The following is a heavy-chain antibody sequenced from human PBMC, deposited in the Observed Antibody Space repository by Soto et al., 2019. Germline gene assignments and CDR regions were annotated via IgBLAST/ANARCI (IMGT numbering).Heavy chain of an antibody. CDR1: GGSINSYY. Sequence: PSETLSLTCTVSGGSINSYYWSWIRQPPGKGLEWIGYIYYSGSTNYNPSLKSRVTISKDTSKNQFSLKLSSVTAADTAMYYCAKDAGGRGNGAFDIWGQGTMVTVSS. J-gene: IGHJ3*02. V-gene: IGHV4-59*01. D-gene: IGHD3-16*01. CDR3: AKDAGGRGNGAFDI. CDR2: IYYSGST.